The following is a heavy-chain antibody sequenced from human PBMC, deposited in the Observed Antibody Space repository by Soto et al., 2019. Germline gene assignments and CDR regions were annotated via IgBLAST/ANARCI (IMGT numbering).Heavy chain of an antibody. V-gene: IGHV3-30*18. Sequence: QVQLVESGGGVVQPGRSLRLSCAASGFTFSSYGMHWVRQAPGKGLEWVAVISYDGSNKYYADSVKGRFTISRDNSKNTLYLQMNSLRAEDTAVYYCAKEYSSSGWYLDYWGQGTLVTVSS. CDR3: AKEYSSSGWYLDY. J-gene: IGHJ4*02. D-gene: IGHD6-19*01. CDR2: ISYDGSNK. CDR1: GFTFSSYG.